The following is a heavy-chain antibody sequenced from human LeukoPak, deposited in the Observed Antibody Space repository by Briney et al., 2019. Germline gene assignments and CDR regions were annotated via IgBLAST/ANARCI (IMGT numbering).Heavy chain of an antibody. J-gene: IGHJ4*02. V-gene: IGHV1-8*01. Sequence: GASVKVSCKASGYTFTSYDINWVRQATGQGLEWMGWMNPNSGNTGYAQKFQGRVTMTRNTSISTAYMELSSLRSEDAAVYYCARGPPYYYDSSGYYYWGQGTLVTVSS. CDR3: ARGPPYYYDSSGYYY. CDR2: MNPNSGNT. CDR1: GYTFTSYD. D-gene: IGHD3-22*01.